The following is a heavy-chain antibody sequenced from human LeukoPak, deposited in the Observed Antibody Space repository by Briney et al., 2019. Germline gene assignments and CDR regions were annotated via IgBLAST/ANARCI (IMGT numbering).Heavy chain of an antibody. CDR2: IYTSGST. D-gene: IGHD3-9*01. J-gene: IGHJ6*03. CDR1: GGSISSGSYY. V-gene: IGHV4-61*02. CDR3: ASSGPVYFYYYMDV. Sequence: SQTLSLTCTVSGGSISSGSYYWSWIRQPAGKGLEWIGRIYTSGSTNYNPSLKSRVTISVDTSNNQFSLKLSSVTAADTAVYYCASSGPVYFYYYMDVWGKGTTVTVSS.